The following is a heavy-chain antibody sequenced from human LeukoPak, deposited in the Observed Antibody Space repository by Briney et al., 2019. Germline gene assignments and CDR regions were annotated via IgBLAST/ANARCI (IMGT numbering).Heavy chain of an antibody. CDR3: ARDGAAVGRVDY. D-gene: IGHD6-13*01. Sequence: ASVKVSCKASGYTFKSYGINWVRQAPGQGLEWMGWISAYNGNTNYAQKLQGRVTMTTDTSTSTAYMELRSLRSDDTAVYYCARDGAAVGRVDYWGQGTLVTVSS. V-gene: IGHV1-18*01. CDR2: ISAYNGNT. CDR1: GYTFKSYG. J-gene: IGHJ4*02.